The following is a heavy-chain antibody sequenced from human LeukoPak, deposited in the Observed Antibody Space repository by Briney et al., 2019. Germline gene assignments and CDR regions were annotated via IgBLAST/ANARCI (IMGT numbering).Heavy chain of an antibody. D-gene: IGHD2-15*01. CDR3: ARFWNPCRRGSCYSALWTATDY. Sequence: PGGSLRLSCAASGLTFSSHSMHWVRQAPGKGLEWVAVISYDGSNKYYADSVKGRFTTSRDNSKNTLYLQMNSLRAEDTAVYYCARFWNPCRRGSCYSALWTATDYWGQGTLVTVSS. CDR1: GLTFSSHS. J-gene: IGHJ4*02. CDR2: ISYDGSNK. V-gene: IGHV3-30*04.